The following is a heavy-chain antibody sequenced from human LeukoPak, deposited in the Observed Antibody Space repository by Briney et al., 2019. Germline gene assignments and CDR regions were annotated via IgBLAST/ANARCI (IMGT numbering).Heavy chain of an antibody. CDR2: INGNGAAT. CDR3: ANGLAASGNFLLRDYYYFIDV. V-gene: IGHV3-23*01. D-gene: IGHD3-22*01. CDR1: GFTFNNYA. J-gene: IGHJ3*01. Sequence: GGSLRLSCVASGFTFNNYAMHWVRQAPGKGLEWVSTINGNGAATYYADSFKGRFLISRDDSKSTVYLRMNKLRVEDSGLYYCANGLAASGNFLLRDYYYFIDVWGQGTMVTVSS.